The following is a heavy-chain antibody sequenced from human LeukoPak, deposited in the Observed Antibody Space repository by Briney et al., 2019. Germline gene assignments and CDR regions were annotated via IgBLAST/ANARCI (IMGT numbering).Heavy chain of an antibody. D-gene: IGHD2-8*02. CDR2: IRYDGSNK. V-gene: IGHV3-30*02. Sequence: GGSLRLSCAASGFTFSSYGMHWVRQAPGKGLEWVAFIRYDGSNKYYADSVKGRFTISRDNAKNPLYLQMNSLRAEDTAVYYCARAGGLWLGHYYYMDVWGKGTTVTVSS. CDR3: ARAGGLWLGHYYYMDV. J-gene: IGHJ6*03. CDR1: GFTFSSYG.